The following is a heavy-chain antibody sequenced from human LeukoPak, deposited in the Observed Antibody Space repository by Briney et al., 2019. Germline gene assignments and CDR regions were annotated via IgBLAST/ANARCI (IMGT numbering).Heavy chain of an antibody. CDR3: ARGPHRYCSGGSCVIDY. D-gene: IGHD2-15*01. CDR2: MNPNSGNT. CDR1: VYTFTSYD. V-gene: IGHV1-8*01. Sequence: GASVKVSCKASVYTFTSYDINWVRQATGQGLEWMGWMNPNSGNTGYAQKFQGRVTMTRNTSISTAYMELSSLRSEDTAVYYCARGPHRYCSGGSCVIDYWGQGTLVTVSS. J-gene: IGHJ4*02.